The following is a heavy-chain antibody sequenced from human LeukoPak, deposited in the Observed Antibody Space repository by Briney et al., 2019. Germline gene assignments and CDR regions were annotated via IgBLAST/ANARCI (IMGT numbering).Heavy chain of an antibody. CDR3: ARQLWSGYYFDY. D-gene: IGHD3-3*01. CDR1: GYISSSYG. Sequence: ASVKVSCKSSGYISSSYGISWIRQAPGQGLEWMGWISGYNDNTNYAQIFQGRVTMTTDTSTSTAYMELRSLRSDDTAVYYCARQLWSGYYFDYWGQGTLVTVSS. J-gene: IGHJ4*02. CDR2: ISGYNDNT. V-gene: IGHV1-18*01.